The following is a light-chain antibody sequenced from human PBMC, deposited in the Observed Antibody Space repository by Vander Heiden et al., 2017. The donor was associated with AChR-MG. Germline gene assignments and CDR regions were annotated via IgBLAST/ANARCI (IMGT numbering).Light chain of an antibody. J-gene: IGLJ3*02. CDR1: TGTVNSGYY. CDR3: LLYYNGAQVGV. CDR2: STT. V-gene: IGLV7-43*01. Sequence: QTVVTQEPSLTLSPGRTVTLTCASSTGTVNSGYYPSWFQQKPGQETRALIYSTTNKHSWTPARFSGSLLGGKAALTLSGVQPEDEADYYCLLYYNGAQVGVFGGGTKLTVL.